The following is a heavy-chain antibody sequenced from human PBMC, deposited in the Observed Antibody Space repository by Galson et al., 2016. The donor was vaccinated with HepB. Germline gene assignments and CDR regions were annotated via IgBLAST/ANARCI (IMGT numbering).Heavy chain of an antibody. D-gene: IGHD3-16*01. J-gene: IGHJ4*02. Sequence: ETLSLTCSVSGDSLTSYFWSWVRQPPGKTLEWIANIYYSGSTNYNPSLKSRVTISVDRSNNQFSLKLISVTEADTAVYYCAREGGENGLGFDYWGQGTLVTVSS. CDR2: IYYSGST. V-gene: IGHV4-59*01. CDR1: GDSLTSYF. CDR3: AREGGENGLGFDY.